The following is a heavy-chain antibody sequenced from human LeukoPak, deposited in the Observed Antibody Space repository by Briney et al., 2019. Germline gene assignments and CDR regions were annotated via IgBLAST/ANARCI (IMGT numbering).Heavy chain of an antibody. D-gene: IGHD5-12*01. CDR2: IYYSGST. CDR3: ARLRGYSGYEPYYYYYMDV. Sequence: PSETLSLTCTVSGGSISSGDYYWSWIRQPPGKGLEGIGYIYYSGSTYYNPSLESRVTISVDTSKNQFSLKLSSVTAADTAVYYCARLRGYSGYEPYYYYYMDVWGKGTTVTVSS. V-gene: IGHV4-30-4*08. J-gene: IGHJ6*03. CDR1: GGSISSGDYY.